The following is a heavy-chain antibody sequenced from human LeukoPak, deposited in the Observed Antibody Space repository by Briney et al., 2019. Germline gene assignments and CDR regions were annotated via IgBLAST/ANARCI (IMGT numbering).Heavy chain of an antibody. Sequence: PSETLSLTCTVSGGSLSSYYWSWIRQPPGKGLEWIGYLYYSGSTNYNPSLKSRVTISVDTSKNQFSLNVTSVTAADTAVYYRARHGGGYTTDAFDIWGQGAMVTVSS. CDR1: GGSLSSYY. J-gene: IGHJ3*02. D-gene: IGHD5-24*01. CDR3: ARHGGGYTTDAFDI. CDR2: LYYSGST. V-gene: IGHV4-59*08.